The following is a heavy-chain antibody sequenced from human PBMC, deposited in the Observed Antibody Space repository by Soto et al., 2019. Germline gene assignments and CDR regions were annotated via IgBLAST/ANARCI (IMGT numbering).Heavy chain of an antibody. Sequence: SETLSLTCAVYGGSFSGYYWSWIRQPPGKGLEWIGEINHSGSTNYNPSLKSRVTISVDTSKNQFSLKLSSVTAADTAVYYCESVGITMVRGVIMDYYYYYMDVWGKGTTVTVSS. V-gene: IGHV4-34*01. J-gene: IGHJ6*03. CDR2: INHSGST. CDR3: ESVGITMVRGVIMDYYYYYMDV. CDR1: GGSFSGYY. D-gene: IGHD3-10*01.